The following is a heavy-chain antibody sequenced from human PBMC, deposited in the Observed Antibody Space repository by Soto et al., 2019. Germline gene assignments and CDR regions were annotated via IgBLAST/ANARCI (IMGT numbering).Heavy chain of an antibody. CDR2: VYHSVSP. J-gene: IGHJ4*02. D-gene: IGHD3-16*02. CDR1: GYSISSGYY. V-gene: IGHV4-38-2*01. Sequence: SETLSLTCAVSGYSISSGYYWGWIRQPPGKGLEWIGSVYHSVSPYYKRSLKSRVTISVDTSKNQFSLKLSSVTPTDTAVYYCARGGGISAHDDYWGQGTLVTVSS. CDR3: ARGGGISAHDDY.